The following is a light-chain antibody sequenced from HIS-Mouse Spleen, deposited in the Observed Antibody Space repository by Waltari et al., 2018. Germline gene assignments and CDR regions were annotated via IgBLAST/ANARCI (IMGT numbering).Light chain of an antibody. CDR2: STN. CDR3: AAWDDSLNGPV. V-gene: IGLV1-44*01. J-gene: IGLJ3*02. Sequence: QSVLTQPPSASGTPGQRVTISCSGSSSNIGSNTVNWYQQLPGTAPKRLIYSTNQRPSGVPDRFSGSKSGTSASLAISGLQSEDEADYYCAAWDDSLNGPVFGGGTKLTVL. CDR1: SSNIGSNT.